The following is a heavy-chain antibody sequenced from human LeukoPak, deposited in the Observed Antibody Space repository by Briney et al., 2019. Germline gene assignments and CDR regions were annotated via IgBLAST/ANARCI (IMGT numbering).Heavy chain of an antibody. CDR1: GGSISSGGNY. CDR3: ARSPLLGSLEWLLGDYYYMDV. V-gene: IGHV4-31*03. Sequence: KSSQTLSLTCTVSGGSISSGGNYWSWIRQHPGKGLEWIGYIYYSGSTYYNPSLESRITISVDTSKNQFSLSLSSVTAADSAVYYCARSPLLGSLEWLLGDYYYMDVWGKGTTVTVSS. CDR2: IYYSGST. D-gene: IGHD3-3*01. J-gene: IGHJ6*03.